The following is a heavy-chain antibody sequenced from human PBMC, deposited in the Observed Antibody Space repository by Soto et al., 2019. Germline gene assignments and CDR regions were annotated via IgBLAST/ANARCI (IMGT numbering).Heavy chain of an antibody. CDR3: AREYDSSGYLFDY. J-gene: IGHJ4*02. V-gene: IGHV1-3*01. D-gene: IGHD3-22*01. CDR2: INAGNGNT. Sequence: ASVKVSCKASGYTFTSYAMHWVRQAPGQRPEWMGWINAGNGNTKYSQNFQGRVTITRDTSASTAYMELSSLRSEDTAVYYCAREYDSSGYLFDYWGQGTLVTVSS. CDR1: GYTFTSYA.